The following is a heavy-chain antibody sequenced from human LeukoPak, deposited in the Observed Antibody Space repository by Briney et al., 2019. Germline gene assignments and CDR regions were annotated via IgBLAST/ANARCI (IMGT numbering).Heavy chain of an antibody. J-gene: IGHJ4*02. Sequence: GSLRLSCAASGVTISSYAMSWVRQAPAKGLEWVSAISGSGGSTYYADSVQGRFTISRDNSKSTLYLQMNSLRAEDTAVYYCAKQLGDRNWNSPDSFDYWAQGTLVTVSS. V-gene: IGHV3-23*01. CDR2: ISGSGGST. D-gene: IGHD1-7*01. CDR1: GVTISSYA. CDR3: AKQLGDRNWNSPDSFDY.